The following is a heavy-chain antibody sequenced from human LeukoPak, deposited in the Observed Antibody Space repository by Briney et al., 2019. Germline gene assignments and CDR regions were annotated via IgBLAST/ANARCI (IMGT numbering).Heavy chain of an antibody. V-gene: IGHV1-8*01. D-gene: IGHD3-22*01. J-gene: IGHJ3*02. CDR3: ARGITMIVVGNDAFDI. Sequence: EASVKVSCKASGYTFTSYDINWVRQATGQGLEWMGWMNPNSGNTGYAQKFQGRVTMTRNTSISTAYMELSSLRSEDTAVYYCARGITMIVVGNDAFDIWGQGTMVTVSS. CDR2: MNPNSGNT. CDR1: GYTFTSYD.